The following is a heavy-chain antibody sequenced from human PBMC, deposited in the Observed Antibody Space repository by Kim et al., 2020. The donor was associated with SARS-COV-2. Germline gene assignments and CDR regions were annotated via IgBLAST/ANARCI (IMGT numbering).Heavy chain of an antibody. D-gene: IGHD2-2*01. J-gene: IGHJ4*02. V-gene: IGHV3-48*02. Sequence: DSVKGRFTISRDNAKNSLYLQMNSLRDEDTAVYYCARGRGGVVVVPPTIYWGQGTLVTVSS. CDR3: ARGRGGVVVVPPTIY.